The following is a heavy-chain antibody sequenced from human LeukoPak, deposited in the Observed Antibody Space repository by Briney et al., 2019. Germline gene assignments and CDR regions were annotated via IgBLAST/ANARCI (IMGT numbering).Heavy chain of an antibody. J-gene: IGHJ5*02. Sequence: PSETLFLTCTVSGGSISSGSYYWSWIRQPAGKGLEWIGRIYTSGSTNYNPSLKSRVTISVDTSKNQFSLKLSSVTAADTAVYYCARATLATPLSSSSDWFDPWGQGTLVTVSS. D-gene: IGHD6-6*01. CDR1: GGSISSGSYY. CDR3: ARATLATPLSSSSDWFDP. V-gene: IGHV4-61*02. CDR2: IYTSGST.